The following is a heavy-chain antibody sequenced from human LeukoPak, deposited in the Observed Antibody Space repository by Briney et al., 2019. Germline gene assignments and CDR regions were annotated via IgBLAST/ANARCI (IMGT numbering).Heavy chain of an antibody. J-gene: IGHJ4*02. V-gene: IGHV3-9*01. CDR3: ARWGDSFDY. Sequence: GGSLRLSCAASGFTFDDYAMHWVRQAPGKGLEGVAGISWNSGSIGYADSVKGRFNISRDNAKNSLYLQMISLRAEDTALYYCARWGDSFDYWGQGTLVTVSS. CDR2: ISWNSGSI. CDR1: GFTFDDYA. D-gene: IGHD3-10*01.